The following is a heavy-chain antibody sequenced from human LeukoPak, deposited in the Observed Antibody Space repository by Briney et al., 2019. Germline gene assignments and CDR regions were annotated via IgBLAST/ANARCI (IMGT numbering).Heavy chain of an antibody. CDR2: INPNSGGT. Sequence: ASVKVSCKASGYTFTGYSMHWVRQAPGQGLEWLGWINPNSGGTNYAQKFQGRVTITRDASISTAYMELSRLRSDDTAVYYCARDAKYYASGSFPYWGQGTLATVSS. CDR1: GYTFTGYS. CDR3: ARDAKYYASGSFPY. V-gene: IGHV1-2*02. D-gene: IGHD3-10*01. J-gene: IGHJ4*02.